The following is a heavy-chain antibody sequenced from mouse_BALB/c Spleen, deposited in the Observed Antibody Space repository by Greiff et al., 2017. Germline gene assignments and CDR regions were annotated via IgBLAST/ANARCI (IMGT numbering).Heavy chain of an antibody. V-gene: IGHV3-8*02. CDR2: ISYSGSS. D-gene: IGHD2-3*01. J-gene: IGHJ4*01. CDR3: ARIDGYYGTMDY. CDR1: GDSITSGY. Sequence: EVQLQQSGPDLVKPSQTLSLTCSVTGDSITSGYWNWIRKFPGNKLEYMGYISYSGSSYYNPYLKSRISITRDTSKNQYYLQLNSATTEDTATYSCARIDGYYGTMDYWGQGTSVTVSS.